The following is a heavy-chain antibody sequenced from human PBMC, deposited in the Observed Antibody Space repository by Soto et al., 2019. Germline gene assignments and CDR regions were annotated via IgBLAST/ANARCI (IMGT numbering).Heavy chain of an antibody. V-gene: IGHV3-30*18. CDR1: GFTFSSYG. J-gene: IGHJ3*02. Sequence: QVQLVESGGGVVQPGRSLRLSCAASGFTFSSYGMHWVRQAPGKGLEWVAVISYDGSNKYYADPVKGRLTISRDNSQNTRYLQMNSLRGEDTAVYYCAKDNGSGCDWLRVGDASDIWGQGTMVTVSS. D-gene: IGHD5-12*01. CDR2: ISYDGSNK. CDR3: AKDNGSGCDWLRVGDASDI.